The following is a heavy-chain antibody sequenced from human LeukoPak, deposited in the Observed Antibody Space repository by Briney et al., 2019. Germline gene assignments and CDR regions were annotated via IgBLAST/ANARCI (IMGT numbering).Heavy chain of an antibody. D-gene: IGHD1-26*01. Sequence: ASVKVSCKTSGYTFTSYGISWVRQAPGQGLEWMGWISTYNGNTNYAQSLQGRVTMTTDTATSTAYMELRSLRSDDTAVYYCARVGVGATPPHYFDYWGQGTLVTVSS. CDR3: ARVGVGATPPHYFDY. V-gene: IGHV1-18*01. CDR2: ISTYNGNT. CDR1: GYTFTSYG. J-gene: IGHJ4*02.